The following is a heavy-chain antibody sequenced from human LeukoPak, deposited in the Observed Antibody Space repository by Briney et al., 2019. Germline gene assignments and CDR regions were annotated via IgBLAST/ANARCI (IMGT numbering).Heavy chain of an antibody. CDR2: IYTSGST. CDR1: GGSISSGSYY. V-gene: IGHV4-61*02. CDR3: AREWEPEAFGY. Sequence: SETVSLTCTVSGGSISSGSYYWRWIRQPAGKGLEWIGRIYTSGSTNYNPSLKSRVTISVDTSKNQFSLKLSSVTAADTAVYYCAREWEPEAFGYWGQGTLVTVSS. D-gene: IGHD1-26*01. J-gene: IGHJ4*02.